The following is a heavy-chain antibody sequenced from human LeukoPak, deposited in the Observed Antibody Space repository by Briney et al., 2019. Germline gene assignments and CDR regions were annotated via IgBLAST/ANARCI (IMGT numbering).Heavy chain of an antibody. V-gene: IGHV4-59*01. CDR1: GGSISSYY. CDR2: IYYSGST. Sequence: SETLSLTCTVSGGSISSYYWSWIRQPPGKGLEWIGYIYYSGSTNYNPSLKSRVTISVDTSKDQFSLKLSSVTAADTAVYYCARSLGGDYGDYSWGQGTLVTVSS. D-gene: IGHD4-17*01. J-gene: IGHJ4*02. CDR3: ARSLGGDYGDYS.